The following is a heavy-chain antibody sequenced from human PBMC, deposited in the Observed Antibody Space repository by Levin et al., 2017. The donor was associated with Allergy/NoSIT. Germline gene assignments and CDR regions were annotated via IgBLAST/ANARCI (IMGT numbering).Heavy chain of an antibody. J-gene: IGHJ1*01. V-gene: IGHV3-73*01. Sequence: GGSLRLSCAASGFTFSGSAMHWVRQASGKGLEWVGRIRRKANSYATAYAASVKGRFTISRDDSKNTAYLQMNSLKTEDTAVYYCTRLCLGSGAYCGGDSSIQHWGQGTLVTVSS. D-gene: IGHD2-21*02. CDR3: TRLCLGSGAYCGGDSSIQH. CDR1: GFTFSGSA. CDR2: IRRKANSYAT.